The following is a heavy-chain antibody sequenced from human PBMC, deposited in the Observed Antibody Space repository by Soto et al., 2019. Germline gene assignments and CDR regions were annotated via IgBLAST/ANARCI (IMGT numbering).Heavy chain of an antibody. V-gene: IGHV3-23*01. J-gene: IGHJ4*02. D-gene: IGHD1-1*01. Sequence: PGGSLRLSCAASGFTFSSYSMSWVRQAPGKGLEWVSIISGNSVTIGYVDSAKGRFTISRDNSKNMLYLQMGSLRAEDTAVYYCATGIGNPSYFAYWGQGTLVTVSS. CDR1: GFTFSSYS. CDR3: ATGIGNPSYFAY. CDR2: ISGNSVTI.